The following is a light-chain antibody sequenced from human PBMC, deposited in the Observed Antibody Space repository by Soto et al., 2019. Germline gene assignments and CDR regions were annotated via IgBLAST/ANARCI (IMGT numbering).Light chain of an antibody. V-gene: IGKV2-28*01. Sequence: SLPVTPGEAASISCRSSHSLLHKNGNSYLNWYLQKPGQSPQLLIYMGSKRDSGVPDRFSGSGSGTYFTLKISRVEAEDAGVYYCMQALRYPRAFGQGTKVDIK. CDR3: MQALRYPRA. CDR1: HSLLHKNGNSY. J-gene: IGKJ1*01. CDR2: MGS.